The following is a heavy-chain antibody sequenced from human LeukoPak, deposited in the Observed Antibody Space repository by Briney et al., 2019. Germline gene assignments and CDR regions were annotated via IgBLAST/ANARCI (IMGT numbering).Heavy chain of an antibody. V-gene: IGHV3-23*01. Sequence: AGGSLRLSCAVSGFTYSNYAMTWVRQAPGKGLEWVSSVSGSGGSTYYADSVKGRFTISRDNSKNTLYLQINSLSAEDTAVYDCAKGGLGCSSTSCFDYWGQGTLVTVSS. CDR3: AKGGLGCSSTSCFDY. J-gene: IGHJ4*02. CDR2: VSGSGGST. D-gene: IGHD2-2*01. CDR1: GFTYSNYA.